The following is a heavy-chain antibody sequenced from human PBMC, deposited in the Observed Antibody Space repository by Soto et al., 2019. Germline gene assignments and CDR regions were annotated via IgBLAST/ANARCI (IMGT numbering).Heavy chain of an antibody. CDR3: ARIHCSGGSCYGDP. J-gene: IGHJ3*01. Sequence: SETLSLICTVSGGSISSGGYYWSWIRQHPGKGLEWIGYIYYSGSTYYNPSLKSRVTISVDTSKNQFSLKLSSVTAADTAVYYCARIHCSGGSCYGDPWGQGTMVTVSS. D-gene: IGHD2-15*01. CDR2: IYYSGST. V-gene: IGHV4-31*03. CDR1: GGSISSGGYY.